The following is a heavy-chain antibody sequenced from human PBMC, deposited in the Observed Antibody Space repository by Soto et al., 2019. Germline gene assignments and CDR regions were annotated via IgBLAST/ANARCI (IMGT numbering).Heavy chain of an antibody. J-gene: IGHJ4*02. CDR3: ARDNHRNSGYDHVDY. CDR1: GFTFSDYY. D-gene: IGHD5-12*01. Sequence: QVQLVESGGGLVKPGGSLRLSCVASGFTFSDYYMSWIRQAPWKVLEWVSYISSSSSYTNYADSVKRRCTISRDNAKNALYLRMNSLRADDTAVYYCARDNHRNSGYDHVDYWCQGRLGTVSS. V-gene: IGHV3-11*05. CDR2: ISSSSSYT.